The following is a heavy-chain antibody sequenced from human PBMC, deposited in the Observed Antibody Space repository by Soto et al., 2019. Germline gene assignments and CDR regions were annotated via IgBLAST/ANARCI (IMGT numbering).Heavy chain of an antibody. CDR2: IWYDERNN. Sequence: GGSLRLSCAASGFTFSSHCMYWVRQAPGKGLVRVAIIWYDERNNYYADSVRGRFTISRDNSKNTLDLQMNDLRADDTAVYYCARGNGGYYYYMDVWGKGTTVTVSS. V-gene: IGHV3-33*01. CDR3: ARGNGGYYYYMDV. CDR1: GFTFSSHC. J-gene: IGHJ6*03. D-gene: IGHD3-16*01.